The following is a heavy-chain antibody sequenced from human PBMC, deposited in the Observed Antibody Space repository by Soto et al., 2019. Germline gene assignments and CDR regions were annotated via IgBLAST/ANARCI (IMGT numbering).Heavy chain of an antibody. V-gene: IGHV4-4*02. J-gene: IGHJ4*02. CDR1: GASISSSNW. Sequence: SESLSLTCDVSGASISSSNWWSWVRQSPGKGLQWIGEIYPSGSTNYSPSLETRLTMSVDKSKNQFSLRLGSVTAEDTAIYYCARGTSGYYYLDSRGPGTLVTVSS. D-gene: IGHD3-22*01. CDR3: ARGTSGYYYLDS. CDR2: IYPSGST.